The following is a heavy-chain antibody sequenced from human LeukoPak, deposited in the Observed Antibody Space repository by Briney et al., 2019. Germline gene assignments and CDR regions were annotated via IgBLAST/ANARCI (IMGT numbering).Heavy chain of an antibody. Sequence: PSETLSLTCTVSGYSISSGYYWGWIRQPPGKGLEWIGSIYYTGSTNYNPSLKSRVTMSVDTSKNQFSLNLQSVTPEDTAVYYCARNLIPEQLVVNFWGQGTLVTVSS. J-gene: IGHJ4*02. CDR2: IYYTGST. D-gene: IGHD6-13*01. V-gene: IGHV4-38-2*02. CDR3: ARNLIPEQLVVNF. CDR1: GYSISSGYY.